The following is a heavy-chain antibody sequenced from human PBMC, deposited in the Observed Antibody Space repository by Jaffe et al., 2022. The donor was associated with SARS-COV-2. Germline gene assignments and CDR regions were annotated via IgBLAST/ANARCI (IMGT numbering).Heavy chain of an antibody. J-gene: IGHJ5*02. CDR3: ARGSGQPVPAAIGHHWFDP. D-gene: IGHD2-2*01. CDR1: GDSIGGADYY. Sequence: QLRESGPGLVKPSETLSLTCSVSGDSIGGADYYWGWIRQPPGKGLEWIGCIFSSDYSSFSGLTYYSPSLKSRVTVSLDTSKNQFSLELNSVTAADTAVYFCARGSGQPVPAAIGHHWFDPWGQGTLVTVSS. CDR2: IFSSDYSSFSGLT. V-gene: IGHV4-59*04.